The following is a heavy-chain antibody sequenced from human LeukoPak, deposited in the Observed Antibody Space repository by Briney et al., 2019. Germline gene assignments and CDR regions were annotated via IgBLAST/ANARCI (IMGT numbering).Heavy chain of an antibody. CDR2: MNPNSGNT. CDR1: GYTFTNYD. CDR3: ARIGRGSSWYRSFDY. D-gene: IGHD6-13*01. V-gene: IGHV1-8*01. J-gene: IGHJ4*02. Sequence: GASVKVSCKASGYTFTNYDINWVRQATGQGLEWMGWMNPNSGNTGYAQKFQGRVTMTRNTSISTAYMELSSLRSEDTAVYYCARIGRGSSWYRSFDYWGQGTLVTVSS.